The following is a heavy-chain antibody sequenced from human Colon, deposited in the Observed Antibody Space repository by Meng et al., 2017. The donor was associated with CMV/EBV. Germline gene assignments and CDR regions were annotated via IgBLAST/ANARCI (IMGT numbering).Heavy chain of an antibody. CDR2: IKQDGSEK. D-gene: IGHD3-22*01. CDR1: GFTFSSYW. Sequence: GESLKISCAASGFTFSSYWMSWVRQAPGKGLEWVANIKQDGSEKYYVDSVKGRFTISRDNAKNSLYLQMNSLRAEDTAVYYCARDADYEFDFESWGQGTLVTVSS. CDR3: ARDADYEFDFES. V-gene: IGHV3-7*01. J-gene: IGHJ4*02.